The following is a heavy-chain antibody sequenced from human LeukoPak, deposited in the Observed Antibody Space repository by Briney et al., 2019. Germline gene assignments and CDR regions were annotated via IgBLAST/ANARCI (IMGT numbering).Heavy chain of an antibody. CDR1: GYTLTKLS. V-gene: IGHV1-24*01. D-gene: IGHD3-22*01. Sequence: GASVKLSCKVSGYTLTKLSMHWVRQAPGKGLEWMGGFDPEDGETIYAQKFKGRVTMTADTSTDTAYMELSRLRSEDTAVYYCATGGDSSGYLLTQWFDAWGQGTLVTVSS. CDR3: ATGGDSSGYLLTQWFDA. CDR2: FDPEDGET. J-gene: IGHJ5*02.